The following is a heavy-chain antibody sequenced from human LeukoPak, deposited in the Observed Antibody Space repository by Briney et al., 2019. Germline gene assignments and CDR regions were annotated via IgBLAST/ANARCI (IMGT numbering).Heavy chain of an antibody. CDR1: GGSISSSSYY. V-gene: IGHV4-39*01. J-gene: IGHJ4*02. D-gene: IGHD1-26*01. Sequence: PSETLSLTCTVSGGSISSSSYYWGWIRQPPGKGLEWIGSIYYSGSTYYNPSLKSRVTISVDTSKNQFSLKLSSVTAADTAVYYCARRELLFDYWGQGTLVTVSS. CDR2: IYYSGST. CDR3: ARRELLFDY.